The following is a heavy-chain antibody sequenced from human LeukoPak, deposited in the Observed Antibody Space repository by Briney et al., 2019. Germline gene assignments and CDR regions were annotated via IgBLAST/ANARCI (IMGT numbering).Heavy chain of an antibody. CDR2: ITFDGGNK. D-gene: IGHD3-22*01. CDR1: GFTFSSYG. Sequence: GRYLRLSCAASGFTFSSYGIHWVRQAPGKGLEWVAVITFDGGNKYYADSVRGRFTISRDNYKNTVYLQMSSLRPEDTAVYYCAKVGPYDSNGYFQYYLDYWGQGTLVTVSS. V-gene: IGHV3-30*18. J-gene: IGHJ4*02. CDR3: AKVGPYDSNGYFQYYLDY.